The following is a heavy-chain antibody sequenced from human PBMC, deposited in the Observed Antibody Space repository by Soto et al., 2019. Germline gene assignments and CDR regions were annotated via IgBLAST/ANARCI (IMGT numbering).Heavy chain of an antibody. J-gene: IGHJ3*02. V-gene: IGHV4-34*01. Sequence: SETLSLTCAVYGGSFSGYYWTWIRQPPGTGLEWIGEINHSGSTNYNPSLKSRVTISVDTSKNQFSLKLTSVTAADTAVYYCAREGYCSSTSCYYAFDIWGQGTMVT. D-gene: IGHD2-2*01. CDR2: INHSGST. CDR1: GGSFSGYY. CDR3: AREGYCSSTSCYYAFDI.